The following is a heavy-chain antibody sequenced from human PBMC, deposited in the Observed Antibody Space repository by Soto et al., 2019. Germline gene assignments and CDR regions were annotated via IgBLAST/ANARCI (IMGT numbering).Heavy chain of an antibody. D-gene: IGHD3-16*01. V-gene: IGHV3-21*01. CDR3: ARSGGGISTSAFDI. Sequence: GGSLRLSCAASGFTFSTYSMHWVRQAPGKGLEWVSSISSSSSSIHYADSVKGRFTISRDNAKNSLYLQMNSLKAEDTAVYSCARSGGGISTSAFDIWGQGTMVTVSS. CDR2: ISSSSSSI. J-gene: IGHJ3*02. CDR1: GFTFSTYS.